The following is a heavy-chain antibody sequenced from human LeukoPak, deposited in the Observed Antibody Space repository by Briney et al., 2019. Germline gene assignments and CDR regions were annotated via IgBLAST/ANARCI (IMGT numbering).Heavy chain of an antibody. J-gene: IGHJ4*02. Sequence: SETLSLTCTVSGGSISGNYWSWIRQPSGKGLEWIGYIYYSGSANYNPSLKSRVTMSVDTSKNQFSLKLSSVTAADTAVYYCARDSTSGWPLFDYWGQGILVTVSS. CDR3: ARDSTSGWPLFDY. V-gene: IGHV4-59*12. D-gene: IGHD6-19*01. CDR1: GGSISGNY. CDR2: IYYSGSA.